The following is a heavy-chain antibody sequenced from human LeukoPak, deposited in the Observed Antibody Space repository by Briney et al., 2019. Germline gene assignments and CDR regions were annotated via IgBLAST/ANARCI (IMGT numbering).Heavy chain of an antibody. CDR2: IYYSGST. V-gene: IGHV4-59*01. Sequence: PSETLSLTCTVSGGSISSYYWSWIRQPPGKGLEWIGYIYYSGSTNYNPSLKSRVTISVDTSKNQFSLKLSSVTAADTAVYYCASFAPRLLGGRPGDYWGQGTLVTVSS. J-gene: IGHJ4*02. D-gene: IGHD5-12*01. CDR3: ASFAPRLLGGRPGDY. CDR1: GGSISSYY.